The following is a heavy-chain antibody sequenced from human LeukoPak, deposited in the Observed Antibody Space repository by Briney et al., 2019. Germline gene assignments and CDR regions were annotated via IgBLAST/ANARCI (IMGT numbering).Heavy chain of an antibody. J-gene: IGHJ3*02. CDR3: ARESTVVVTATDAFDI. Sequence: PGGSLRLSCAASGFTFSDYYMSWIRQAPGKGLEWVSYISSSGYTNYADSVKGRFTISRDNAKNSLYLQMNSLRAEDTAVYYCARESTVVVTATDAFDIWGQGTMVTVSS. CDR2: ISSSGYT. CDR1: GFTFSDYY. D-gene: IGHD2-21*02. V-gene: IGHV3-11*06.